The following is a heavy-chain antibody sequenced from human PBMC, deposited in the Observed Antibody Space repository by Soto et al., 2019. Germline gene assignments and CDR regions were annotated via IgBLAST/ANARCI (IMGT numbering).Heavy chain of an antibody. Sequence: PGGSLRLSCAASGFTFSGSAMHWVRQASGKGLEWVGRIRSKANSYATAYAASVKGRFTISRDDSKNTAYLQMNSLRTEDTAVYYCTRLVVEDYWGQGTLVTVSS. CDR3: TRLVVEDY. CDR1: GFTFSGSA. D-gene: IGHD2-15*01. CDR2: IRSKANSYAT. V-gene: IGHV3-73*01. J-gene: IGHJ4*02.